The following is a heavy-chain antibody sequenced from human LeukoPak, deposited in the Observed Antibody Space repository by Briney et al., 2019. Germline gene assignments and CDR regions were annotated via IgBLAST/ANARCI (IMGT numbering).Heavy chain of an antibody. V-gene: IGHV3-30-3*01. D-gene: IGHD3-10*01. Sequence: GRSLRLSCAASGFTFSSYAMHWVRQAPGKGLEWVAVISYDGNNKYYADSVKGRFTISRDNSKNTLYLQMNSLRAEDTAVYYCAREEAIRAYYYGSGSYHYFDYWGQGTLVTVSS. J-gene: IGHJ4*02. CDR1: GFTFSSYA. CDR3: AREEAIRAYYYGSGSYHYFDY. CDR2: ISYDGNNK.